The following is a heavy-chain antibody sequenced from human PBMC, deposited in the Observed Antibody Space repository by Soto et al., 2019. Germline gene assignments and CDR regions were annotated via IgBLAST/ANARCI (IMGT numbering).Heavy chain of an antibody. CDR1: GFTFSSYG. CDR3: AKDGVPYSSSWYDWYFDL. D-gene: IGHD6-13*01. CDR2: ISYDGSNK. J-gene: IGHJ2*01. V-gene: IGHV3-30*18. Sequence: QVQLVESGGGVVQPGRSLRLSCAASGFTFSSYGMHWVRQAPGKGLEWVAVISYDGSNKYYADSVKGRFTISRDNSKNTLYLQMNSLRAEDTAVYYCAKDGVPYSSSWYDWYFDLWGRGTLVTVSS.